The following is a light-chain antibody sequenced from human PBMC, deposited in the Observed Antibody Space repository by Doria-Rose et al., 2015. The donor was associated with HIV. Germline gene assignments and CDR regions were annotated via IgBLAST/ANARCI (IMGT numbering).Light chain of an antibody. CDR3: QQIHSYPIT. V-gene: IGKV1-9*01. CDR2: SAS. CDR1: QGIGSF. Sequence: ITCRAGQGIGSFLVWYQQKSGKAPELLIYSASTLQSGVPSGFSGSGSGTEFTLTISSLQPEDFGTFYCQQIHSYPITFGQGTRLEIK. J-gene: IGKJ5*01.